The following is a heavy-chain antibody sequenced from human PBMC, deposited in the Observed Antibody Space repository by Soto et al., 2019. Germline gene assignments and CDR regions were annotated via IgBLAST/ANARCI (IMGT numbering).Heavy chain of an antibody. V-gene: IGHV3-30-3*01. CDR2: ISYDGSNK. CDR1: GFTFSSYA. CDR3: ARTVNIAALDY. D-gene: IGHD6-13*01. Sequence: QVQLVESGGGVVQPGRSLRLSCAASGFTFSSYAMHWVRQAPGKGMEWVAVISYDGSNKYYADSVKGRFTISRDNSKNTPYLQMNSMRAEDTAVYYCARTVNIAALDYWGQGTLVTVSS. J-gene: IGHJ4*02.